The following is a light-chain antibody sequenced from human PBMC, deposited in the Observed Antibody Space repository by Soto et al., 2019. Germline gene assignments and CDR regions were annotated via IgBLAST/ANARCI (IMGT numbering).Light chain of an antibody. CDR3: QQYDNLLL. V-gene: IGKV1-33*01. CDR1: QDITNS. Sequence: DSQMTQSPSSLSASVGDRVTITCQASQDITNSLNWYQQKPGKAPKFLIYDASNLGTGVPSGFSGSGSGTNFTFTIGSLQPEYIATYYCQQYDNLLLFGQGTRLEIK. J-gene: IGKJ5*01. CDR2: DAS.